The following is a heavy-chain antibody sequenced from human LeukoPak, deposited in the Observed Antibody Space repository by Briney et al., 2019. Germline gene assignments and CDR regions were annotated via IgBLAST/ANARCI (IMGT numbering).Heavy chain of an antibody. D-gene: IGHD2-8*02. Sequence: GGSLRLSCAASGFTFSDYYMSWFRLAPGKGLEWVSYISSLGSNIYYVESVKGRFTISRDNAENSVHLQMNSLSAEDTAVYYCARGGLLVAVGAFDLWGQGTRVTVSP. CDR1: GFTFSDYY. CDR2: ISSLGSNI. J-gene: IGHJ3*01. CDR3: ARGGLLVAVGAFDL. V-gene: IGHV3-11*04.